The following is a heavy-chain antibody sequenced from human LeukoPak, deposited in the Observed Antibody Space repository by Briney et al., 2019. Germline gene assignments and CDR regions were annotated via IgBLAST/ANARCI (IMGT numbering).Heavy chain of an antibody. CDR3: ARLPSSSWLNWFDP. V-gene: IGHV4-39*01. J-gene: IGHJ5*02. D-gene: IGHD6-13*01. Sequence: SETPSLTCTVSGGSISSSSYYWGWIRQPPGKGLEWIGSIYYSGNTYYNPSLKSRVTVSVDTSKNQFSLKLNSVTAADTAVYYCARLPSSSWLNWFDPWGQGTLVTVSS. CDR1: GGSISSSSYY. CDR2: IYYSGNT.